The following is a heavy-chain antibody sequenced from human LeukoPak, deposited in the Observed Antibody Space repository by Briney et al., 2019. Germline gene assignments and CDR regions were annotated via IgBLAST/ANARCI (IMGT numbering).Heavy chain of an antibody. Sequence: GASGKVSCKASVYTFISYGITWVRQSPGQELEWMGWISTYTTKTNYAQSLQCRVTMTTDTSTSTAYMELRSLRSDDTAVYYCAREGGVGPTAPPDYYSYQMDGWGKGTTVTVSS. J-gene: IGHJ6*03. V-gene: IGHV1-18*01. CDR2: ISTYTTKT. D-gene: IGHD1-26*01. CDR1: VYTFISYG. CDR3: AREGGVGPTAPPDYYSYQMDG.